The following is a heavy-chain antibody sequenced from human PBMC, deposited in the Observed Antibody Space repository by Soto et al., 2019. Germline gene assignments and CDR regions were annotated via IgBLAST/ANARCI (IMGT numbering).Heavy chain of an antibody. V-gene: IGHV1-69*02. CDR1: GGTFSSYT. Sequence: SVKVSCKASGGTFSSYTFSWVRQAPGQGLEWMGRIIPILGIADYAQKFQGRVTITADKSTSTAYMELSSLRSEDTAVYYCARGRVLRFLEWPTLEYYYYGMDVWGQGTTVTVSS. J-gene: IGHJ6*02. D-gene: IGHD3-3*01. CDR3: ARGRVLRFLEWPTLEYYYYGMDV. CDR2: IIPILGIA.